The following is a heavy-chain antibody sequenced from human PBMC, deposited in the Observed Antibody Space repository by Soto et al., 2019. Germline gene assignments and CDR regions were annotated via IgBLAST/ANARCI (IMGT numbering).Heavy chain of an antibody. D-gene: IGHD3-22*01. Sequence: GGSLRLSCAASGFTFSYYYMSWIRQSPGKGLEWVSYISSSGSTIYYADSVKGRFTISRDNAKNSLYLQMNSLRAEDTAVYYCARDTRWYYYDSSGDAFDIWGQGTMVTVSS. CDR3: ARDTRWYYYDSSGDAFDI. CDR1: GFTFSYYY. CDR2: ISSSGSTI. V-gene: IGHV3-11*01. J-gene: IGHJ3*02.